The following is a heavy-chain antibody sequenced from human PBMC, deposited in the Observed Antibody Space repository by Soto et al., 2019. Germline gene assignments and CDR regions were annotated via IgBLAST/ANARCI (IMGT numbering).Heavy chain of an antibody. J-gene: IGHJ3*02. CDR1: GGTFSSYA. CDR2: IIPIFGTA. V-gene: IGHV1-69*06. Sequence: SVKVSCKASGGTFSSYAISWVRQAPGQGLEWMGGIIPIFGTANYAQKFQGRVTITADKSTSTAYMELSSLRSEDTAVYYCARDPPSASEFAFDIWGQGTMVTV. CDR3: ARDPPSASEFAFDI. D-gene: IGHD2-21*01.